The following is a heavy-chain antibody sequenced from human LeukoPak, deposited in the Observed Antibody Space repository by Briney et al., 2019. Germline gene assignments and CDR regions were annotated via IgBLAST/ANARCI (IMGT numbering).Heavy chain of an antibody. V-gene: IGHV1-8*01. Sequence: ASVKVSCKASGHTFTSYDINWVRQATGQGLEWMGWMNRNSGNTGYAQKFQGRVTMTRNTSISTAYMELSSLRSEDTAVYYCARLSPTGTVTTYYYYGMDVWGQGTTVTVSS. D-gene: IGHD4-17*01. J-gene: IGHJ6*02. CDR1: GHTFTSYD. CDR2: MNRNSGNT. CDR3: ARLSPTGTVTTYYYYGMDV.